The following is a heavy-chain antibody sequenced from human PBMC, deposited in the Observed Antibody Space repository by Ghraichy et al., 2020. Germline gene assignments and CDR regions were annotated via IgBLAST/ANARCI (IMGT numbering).Heavy chain of an antibody. V-gene: IGHV1-2*02. CDR2: INPDSGDT. J-gene: IGHJ5*02. CDR1: GYSFTDYY. Sequence: ASVKVSCKASGYSFTDYYMPWVRQAPGQGLEWMGWINPDSGDTRYPQKFQGRVTVTTDTSISTAYMELKSLRSDDTAVYYCASLPESWGQVTLGTVSS. CDR3: ASLPES.